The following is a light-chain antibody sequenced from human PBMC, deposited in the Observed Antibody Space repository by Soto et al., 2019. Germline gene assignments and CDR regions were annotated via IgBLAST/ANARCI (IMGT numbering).Light chain of an antibody. J-gene: IGKJ5*01. CDR2: DAS. V-gene: IGKV1-5*01. Sequence: IQMTQSPSTLSASVGDRVTITCRASQSISSWLAWYQQKPGKAPKLLIYDASSLESGVPSRFNGSGSGTDFTLTITSLQPEDFGTYYCQQAISFPITFGQGTRLEIK. CDR1: QSISSW. CDR3: QQAISFPIT.